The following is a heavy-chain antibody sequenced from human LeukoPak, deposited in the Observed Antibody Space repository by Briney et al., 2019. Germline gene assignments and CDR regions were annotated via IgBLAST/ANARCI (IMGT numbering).Heavy chain of an antibody. Sequence: PGGSLRLSCAASGFIFSGSAMHWVRQASGKGLEWVGRIRSKANSYATAYAASVKGRFTISRDDSRNTAYLQMNSLKTEDTAVYYCTITVVPAAPTYYYGMDVWGQGTTVTVSS. CDR1: GFIFSGSA. D-gene: IGHD2-2*01. CDR3: TITVVPAAPTYYYGMDV. J-gene: IGHJ6*02. CDR2: IRSKANSYAT. V-gene: IGHV3-73*01.